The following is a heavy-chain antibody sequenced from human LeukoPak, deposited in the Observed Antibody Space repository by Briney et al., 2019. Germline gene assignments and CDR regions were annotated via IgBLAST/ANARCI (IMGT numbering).Heavy chain of an antibody. V-gene: IGHV3-23*01. D-gene: IGHD4-17*01. CDR1: GFAFSTFA. CDR3: ARYDYGLDD. CDR2: LTHTGLTT. Sequence: HTGGSLRLSCAASGFAFSTFAMSWVRQAPGKGLERVSTLTHTGLTTYYADAVKGRFTISRDNSKNTLYLQMNSLRAEDTAVYFCARYDYGLDDWGQGTLVTVSS. J-gene: IGHJ4*02.